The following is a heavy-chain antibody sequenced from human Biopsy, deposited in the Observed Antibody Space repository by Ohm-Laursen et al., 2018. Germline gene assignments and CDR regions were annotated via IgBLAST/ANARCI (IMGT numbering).Heavy chain of an antibody. Sequence: GTLSLTCTVSGGSIGSFFWSWIRQPPGKGLEWIGYIYYSGSTNYNPFLRSRVTISVDRSKNQFSLELSSVTAADTAVYYCARVGAGAPSIDYFDYWGQGALATVSS. CDR3: ARVGAGAPSIDYFDY. J-gene: IGHJ4*02. V-gene: IGHV4-59*01. CDR1: GGSIGSFF. D-gene: IGHD1-26*01. CDR2: IYYSGST.